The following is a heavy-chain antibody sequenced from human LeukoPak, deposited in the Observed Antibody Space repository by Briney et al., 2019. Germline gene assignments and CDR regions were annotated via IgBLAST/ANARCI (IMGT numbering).Heavy chain of an antibody. V-gene: IGHV4-59*01. Sequence: PSETLSLTCTVSGGSISSYYWTWIRQAPGKGLEWIGYIYHSGRGTYYNPSLNSRLSISVDTSKNQISLKLSSVTAADTAVYYCARDGYSGNDGLWGQGTLVTVSS. CDR2: IYHSGRGT. J-gene: IGHJ4*02. CDR3: ARDGYSGNDGL. CDR1: GGSISSYY. D-gene: IGHD5-12*01.